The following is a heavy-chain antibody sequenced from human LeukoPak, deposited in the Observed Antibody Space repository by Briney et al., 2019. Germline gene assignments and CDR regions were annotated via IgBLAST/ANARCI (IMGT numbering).Heavy chain of an antibody. CDR3: ARDTYYYDSSGYPVDY. Sequence: GGSLRLSCAASGFTFSSYSLNWVRRAPGKGPEWVSSISSSSSYIYYADSVKGRFTISRDNAKNSLYLQMNSLRAEDTAVYYCARDTYYYDSSGYPVDYWGQGTLVTVSS. D-gene: IGHD3-22*01. CDR1: GFTFSSYS. CDR2: ISSSSSYI. J-gene: IGHJ4*02. V-gene: IGHV3-21*01.